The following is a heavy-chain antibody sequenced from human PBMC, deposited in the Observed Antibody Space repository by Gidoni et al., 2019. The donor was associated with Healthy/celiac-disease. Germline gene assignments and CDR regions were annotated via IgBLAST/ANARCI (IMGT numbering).Heavy chain of an antibody. CDR2: ISWNSGSI. J-gene: IGHJ6*02. CDR1: GFTFDDYA. D-gene: IGHD3-10*01. V-gene: IGHV3-9*01. Sequence: EVQLVESGGGLVQPGRSLRLSCAASGFTFDDYAMRWVRQAPGKGLEWVSGISWNSGSIGYADSVKGRFTISRDNAKNSLDLQMNSLRAEDTALYYCAKDIGFRGYYYGMDVWGQGTTVTVSS. CDR3: AKDIGFRGYYYGMDV.